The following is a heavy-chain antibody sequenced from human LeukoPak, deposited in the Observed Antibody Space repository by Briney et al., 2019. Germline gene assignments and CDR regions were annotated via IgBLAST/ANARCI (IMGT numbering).Heavy chain of an antibody. Sequence: ASVKVSCKAFGYTFTSYDINWVRQATGQGLEWMGWMNPNSGNTGYAQKFQGRVTMTRNTYITTAYMELSSLRSEDTAVYYCARVEYVSGYSHVYWGQGTLVTVSS. CDR3: ARVEYVSGYSHVY. V-gene: IGHV1-8*01. D-gene: IGHD3-22*01. CDR1: GYTFTSYD. J-gene: IGHJ4*02. CDR2: MNPNSGNT.